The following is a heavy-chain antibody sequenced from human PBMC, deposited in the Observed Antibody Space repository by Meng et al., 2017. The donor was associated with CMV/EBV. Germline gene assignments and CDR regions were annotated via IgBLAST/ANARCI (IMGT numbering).Heavy chain of an antibody. CDR2: ISSSSSTR. J-gene: IGHJ6*02. V-gene: IGHV3-48*04. Sequence: GGSLRLSCAASGFTFSSYRMNWVRQAPGKGLEWVSYISSSSSTRYYADSVKGRFTISRDNAKNSLYLQMNSLRAEDTAVYYCARDSRLWSNYYYYGMDVWGQGTTVTVSS. CDR1: GFTFSSYR. CDR3: ARDSRLWSNYYYYGMDV. D-gene: IGHD4/OR15-4a*01.